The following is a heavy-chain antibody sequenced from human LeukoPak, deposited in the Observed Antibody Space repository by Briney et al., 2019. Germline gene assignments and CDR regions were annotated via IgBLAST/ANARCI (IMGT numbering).Heavy chain of an antibody. D-gene: IGHD4-17*01. CDR1: GFTFSSYG. CDR3: ARDRAYGDYAA. CDR2: ISYDGSNK. Sequence: GGSLRLSCAASGFTFSSYGMHWVRQAPGKGLEWVAVISYDGSNKYYADSVKGRFIISRDNSKNTVYLQMNSLRADDTAVYYCARDRAYGDYAAWGQGTLVTVSS. V-gene: IGHV3-30*03. J-gene: IGHJ5*02.